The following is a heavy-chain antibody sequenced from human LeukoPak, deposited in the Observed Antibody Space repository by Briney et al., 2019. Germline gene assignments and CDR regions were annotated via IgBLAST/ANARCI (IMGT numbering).Heavy chain of an antibody. Sequence: GRSLRLSCAASGFTFSSYGIHWVRQAPGKGLEWVAVISYDGSNKYYADSVKGRFTISRDNSKNTLCLQMNSLRAEDTAVYYCARAYYDILTGWAPFDYWGQGTLVTVSS. J-gene: IGHJ4*02. CDR2: ISYDGSNK. CDR3: ARAYYDILTGWAPFDY. V-gene: IGHV3-30*03. CDR1: GFTFSSYG. D-gene: IGHD3-9*01.